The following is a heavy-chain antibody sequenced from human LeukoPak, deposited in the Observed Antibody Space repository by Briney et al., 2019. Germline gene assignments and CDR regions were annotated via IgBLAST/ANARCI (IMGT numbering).Heavy chain of an antibody. CDR2: ISYDGSNK. CDR1: GFTFSSYG. V-gene: IGHV3-30*18. CDR3: AKAPYCSGGSCYSIHAFDI. Sequence: GGSLRLSCAASGFTFSSYGMHWVRQAPGKGLEWVAVISYDGSNKYYADSVKGRFTISRDNSKNTLYLQMNSLRAEDTAVYYCAKAPYCSGGSCYSIHAFDIWGQGTMVTVSS. D-gene: IGHD2-15*01. J-gene: IGHJ3*02.